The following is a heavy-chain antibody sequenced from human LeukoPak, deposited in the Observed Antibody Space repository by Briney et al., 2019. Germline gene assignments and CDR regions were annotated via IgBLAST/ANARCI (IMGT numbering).Heavy chain of an antibody. D-gene: IGHD1-26*01. V-gene: IGHV3-30*02. CDR1: GFTFSNYG. J-gene: IGHJ4*02. CDR2: IRYDGDST. CDR3: ARDRESYTYYFDY. Sequence: PGGSLRLSCAASGFTFSNYGMHWVRQAPGKGLEWVAFIRYDGDSTHYADSVKGRFTISRDNSENTLHLQMSSLRAEDTALYYCARDRESYTYYFDYWGQGTLVTVSS.